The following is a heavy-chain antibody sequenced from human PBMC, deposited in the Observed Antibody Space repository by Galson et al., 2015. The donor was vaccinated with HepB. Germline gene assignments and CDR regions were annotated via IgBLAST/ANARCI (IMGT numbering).Heavy chain of an antibody. CDR2: IIPLFGTA. CDR3: ARDLVPATTRDLAAFDF. J-gene: IGHJ3*01. V-gene: IGHV1-69*13. D-gene: IGHD2-2*01. Sequence: SVKVSCKASGGTFSSYTFSWVRQAPGQGLEWMGGIIPLFGTADYAQKFQGRVTITADESTSTAYMELSSLSSEDTAVYYCARDLVPATTRDLAAFDFWGQGTMVTVSS. CDR1: GGTFSSYT.